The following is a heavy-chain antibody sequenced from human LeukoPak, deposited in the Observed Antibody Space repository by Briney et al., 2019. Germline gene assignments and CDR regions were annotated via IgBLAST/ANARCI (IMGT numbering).Heavy chain of an antibody. J-gene: IGHJ4*02. CDR3: ASAPGYRVAPAY. CDR2: INTSGNTT. Sequence: PGGSLRLSCAASGFILSDYYMSWIRQAPGKGLEWVSYINTSGNTTYYADSVKGRFTISRDNAKNSLYLQMNSLRAEDTAFYYCASAPGYRVAPAYWGQGTLVTVSS. CDR1: GFILSDYY. D-gene: IGHD5-12*01. V-gene: IGHV3-11*01.